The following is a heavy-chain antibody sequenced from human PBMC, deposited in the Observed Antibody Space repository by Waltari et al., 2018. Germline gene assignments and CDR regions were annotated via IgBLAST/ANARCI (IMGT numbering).Heavy chain of an antibody. CDR3: AKKSGSIAAREVGDY. V-gene: IGHV3-74*02. CDR1: GFTFSSYW. J-gene: IGHJ4*02. D-gene: IGHD6-6*01. Sequence: EVQLVESGGGLVQPGGSLRLSCAASGFTFSSYWMHWVRQAPGKGLGWVSRINSDGSSTSYADSVKGRFTISRDNFKNTLFLQMNSLRAEDTAIFYCAKKSGSIAAREVGDYWGQGTLVTVSS. CDR2: INSDGSST.